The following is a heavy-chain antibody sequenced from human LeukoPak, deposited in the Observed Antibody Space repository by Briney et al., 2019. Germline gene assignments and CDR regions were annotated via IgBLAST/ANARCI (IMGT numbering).Heavy chain of an antibody. Sequence: GGSLRLSCAASGFTFSSYTMNWVRQAPGKGLEWVSSISSSSSFIYYADSVKGRFTISRDNAKNSLSLQMNTLRAEDAAVYYCARDVRVDFWGQGTLVTVSS. CDR1: GFTFSSYT. D-gene: IGHD2/OR15-2a*01. CDR3: ARDVRVDF. CDR2: ISSSSSFI. V-gene: IGHV3-21*01. J-gene: IGHJ4*02.